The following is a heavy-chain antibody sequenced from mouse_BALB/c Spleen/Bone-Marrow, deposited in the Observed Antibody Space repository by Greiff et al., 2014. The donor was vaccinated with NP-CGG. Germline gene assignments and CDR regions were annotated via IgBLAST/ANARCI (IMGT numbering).Heavy chain of an antibody. CDR3: ARYCYGSSLFAY. V-gene: IGHV14-3*02. Sequence: VQLQQSGAELVKPGASVKLSCTASGFNIKDTYMYWVKQRPEQGLEWIGRIDPANGNTKYDPKFQDKATITADTSSNTAYLQLSSLTSGDTAVYYCARYCYGSSLFAYWGQGTLVTVSA. CDR1: GFNIKDTY. D-gene: IGHD1-1*01. J-gene: IGHJ3*01. CDR2: IDPANGNT.